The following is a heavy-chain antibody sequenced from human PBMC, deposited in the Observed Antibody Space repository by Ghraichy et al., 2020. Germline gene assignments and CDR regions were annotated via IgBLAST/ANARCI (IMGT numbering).Heavy chain of an antibody. Sequence: GGSLRLSCAASGFTFSSYAMHWVRQAPGKGLEWVAVISYDGSNKYYADSVKGRFTISRDNSKNTLYLQMNSLRAEDTAVYYCARDLEGYCSSTSCYDNNYFDYWGQGTLVTVSS. CDR1: GFTFSSYA. J-gene: IGHJ4*02. V-gene: IGHV3-30-3*01. D-gene: IGHD2-2*01. CDR2: ISYDGSNK. CDR3: ARDLEGYCSSTSCYDNNYFDY.